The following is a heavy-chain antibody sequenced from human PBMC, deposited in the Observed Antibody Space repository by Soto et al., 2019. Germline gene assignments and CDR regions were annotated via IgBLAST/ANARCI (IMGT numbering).Heavy chain of an antibody. Sequence: QVQLVQSGAEVKKPGSSVKVSCKASGGTFSSYAISWVRQAPGQGLEWMGGIIHIFGTANYAQKFQGRVTITADKSTSTAYMELSSLRSEDTVVYYCARGGRDGYNGHFDYWGQGTLVTVSS. D-gene: IGHD5-12*01. CDR1: GGTFSSYA. J-gene: IGHJ4*02. V-gene: IGHV1-69*06. CDR2: IIHIFGTA. CDR3: ARGGRDGYNGHFDY.